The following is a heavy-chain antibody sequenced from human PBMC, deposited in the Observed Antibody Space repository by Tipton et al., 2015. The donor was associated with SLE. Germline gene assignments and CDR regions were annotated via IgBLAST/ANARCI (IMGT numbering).Heavy chain of an antibody. V-gene: IGHV4-59*01. D-gene: IGHD2-21*02. Sequence: TLSLTCTVSGGSISSYYWSWIRQPPGKGLEWIGYIYYSGSTNYNPSLKSRVTISVDTSKNQFSLKLSSVTAADTAVYYCARALPGGDRYYFDYWGQGTLV. CDR3: ARALPGGDRYYFDY. J-gene: IGHJ4*02. CDR2: IYYSGST. CDR1: GGSISSYY.